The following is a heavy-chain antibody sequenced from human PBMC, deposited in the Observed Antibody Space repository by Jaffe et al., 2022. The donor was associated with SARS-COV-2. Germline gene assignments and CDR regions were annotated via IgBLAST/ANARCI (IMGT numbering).Heavy chain of an antibody. V-gene: IGHV3-33*01. CDR3: ARAVPVYAKPPGGWFDP. Sequence: QVQLVESGGGVVQPGRSLRLSCAASGFTFSSYGMHWVRQAPGKGLEWVAVIWYDGSNKYYADSVKGRFTISRDNSKNTLYLQMNSLRAEDTAVYYCARAVPVYAKPPGGWFDPWGQGTLVTVSS. D-gene: IGHD2-8*01. CDR1: GFTFSSYG. CDR2: IWYDGSNK. J-gene: IGHJ5*02.